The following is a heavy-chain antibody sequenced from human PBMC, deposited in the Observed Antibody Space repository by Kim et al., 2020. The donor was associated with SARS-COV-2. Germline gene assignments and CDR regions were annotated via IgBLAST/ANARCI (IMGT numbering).Heavy chain of an antibody. J-gene: IGHJ5*01. CDR1: SGSIGSSSHY. Sequence: SETLSLTCTVSSGSIGSSSHYWGWIRQSPGKGLEWIGTIYESGTTYYNPSLKSRVMISVDTSKDQFSLKLSSVTAADTAVYHCARHGYCSSSSCWGWFDSWGQGTLVTVSS. V-gene: IGHV4-39*01. CDR2: IYESGTT. CDR3: ARHGYCSSSSCWGWFDS. D-gene: IGHD2-2*03.